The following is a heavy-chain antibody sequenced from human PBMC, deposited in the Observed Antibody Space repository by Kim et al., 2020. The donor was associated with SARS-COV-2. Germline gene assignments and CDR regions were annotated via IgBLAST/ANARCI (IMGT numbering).Heavy chain of an antibody. CDR2: IYSGGST. D-gene: IGHD2-15*01. CDR3: ARPLGPNCSGGSCYSAHYYYGMDV. CDR1: GFTVSSNY. Sequence: GGSLRLSCAASGFTVSSNYMSWVRQAPGKGLEWVSVIYSGGSTYYADSVKGRFTISRHNSKNTLYLQMNSLRAEDTAVYYCARPLGPNCSGGSCYSAHYYYGMDVWGPGATVTVSS. V-gene: IGHV3-53*04. J-gene: IGHJ6*01.